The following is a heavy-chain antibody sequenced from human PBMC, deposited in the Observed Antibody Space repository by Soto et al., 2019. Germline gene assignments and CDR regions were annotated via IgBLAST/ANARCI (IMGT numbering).Heavy chain of an antibody. Sequence: PGGSLRLSCAASGFTFSSYAMSWVRQAPGKGLEWVGFIRSKAYGGTTEYAASVKGRFTISRDDSKSIAYLQMNSLKTEDTAVYYCTRDSGYCSGGSCHPDYWGQGTLVTVSS. CDR2: IRSKAYGGTT. V-gene: IGHV3-49*04. D-gene: IGHD2-15*01. CDR3: TRDSGYCSGGSCHPDY. J-gene: IGHJ4*02. CDR1: GFTFSSYA.